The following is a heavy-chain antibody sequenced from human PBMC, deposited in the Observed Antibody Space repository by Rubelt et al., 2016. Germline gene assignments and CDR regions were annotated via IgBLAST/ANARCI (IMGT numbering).Heavy chain of an antibody. Sequence: GGSLRLSCAASGFTFSNYAMSWVRQAPGKGMEWVSTITISGGSTDYADSVKGRFTISRDNSKNTLYLQMNSLRAEDTAVYYCARGSMGPDYWGQGTLVTVSP. CDR2: ITISGGST. D-gene: IGHD1-26*01. CDR3: ARGSMGPDY. V-gene: IGHV3-23*01. CDR1: GFTFSNYA. J-gene: IGHJ4*02.